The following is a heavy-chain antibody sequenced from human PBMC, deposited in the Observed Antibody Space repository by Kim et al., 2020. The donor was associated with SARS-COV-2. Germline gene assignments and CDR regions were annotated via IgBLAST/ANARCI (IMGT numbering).Heavy chain of an antibody. CDR2: ISYDGSNK. CDR1: GFTFSSCA. Sequence: GGSLRLSCAASGFTFSSCAIHWVRQAPGKGLEWVAVISYDGSNKNYADSVKGRFTISRDNSKNTLYLQMNSLRAEDTALYYCARAPWSRLRGLTYSYYGMDVWSQGTTVTVSS. V-gene: IGHV3-30-3*01. J-gene: IGHJ6*02. D-gene: IGHD3-10*01. CDR3: ARAPWSRLRGLTYSYYGMDV.